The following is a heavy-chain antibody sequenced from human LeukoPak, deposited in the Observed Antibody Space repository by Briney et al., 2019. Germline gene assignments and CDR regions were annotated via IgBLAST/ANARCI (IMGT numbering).Heavy chain of an antibody. Sequence: GGSLRLSCAASGFTFSSCAMHWVRQAPGKGLEWVAVISYDGSNKYYADSVKGRFTISRDNSKNTLYLQMNSLRAEDTAVYYCAKDRWELLLAPGPVDYWGQGTLVTVSS. CDR3: AKDRWELLLAPGPVDY. V-gene: IGHV3-30-3*01. CDR1: GFTFSSCA. CDR2: ISYDGSNK. D-gene: IGHD1-26*01. J-gene: IGHJ4*02.